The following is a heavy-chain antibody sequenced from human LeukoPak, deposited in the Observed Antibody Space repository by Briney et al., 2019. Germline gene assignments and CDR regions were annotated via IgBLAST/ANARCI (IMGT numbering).Heavy chain of an antibody. J-gene: IGHJ4*02. D-gene: IGHD6-19*01. CDR2: IYYSGST. CDR3: ARLEAVAGILDY. V-gene: IGHV4-39*01. CDR1: GGSISSSSYY. Sequence: SETLSLTCTVSGGSISSSSYYWGWIRQPPGKGLEWIGSIYYSGSTYHNPPLKSRVTISVDTSKNQFSLKLSSVTAADTAVYYCARLEAVAGILDYWGQGTLVTVSS.